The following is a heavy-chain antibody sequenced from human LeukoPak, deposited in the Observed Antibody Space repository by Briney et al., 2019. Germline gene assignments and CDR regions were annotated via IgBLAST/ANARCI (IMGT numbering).Heavy chain of an antibody. CDR3: ARKVAGTIDY. Sequence: SETLSLTCTVSGGSISSYYWSWIRQPPGKGLEWIGYIYYSGSTNYNPSLKSRVTISVDTSKNQFSLKLSSVTAADTAVYFCARKVAGTIDYWGQGTLVTVSS. V-gene: IGHV4-59*01. CDR2: IYYSGST. CDR1: GGSISSYY. J-gene: IGHJ4*02. D-gene: IGHD6-19*01.